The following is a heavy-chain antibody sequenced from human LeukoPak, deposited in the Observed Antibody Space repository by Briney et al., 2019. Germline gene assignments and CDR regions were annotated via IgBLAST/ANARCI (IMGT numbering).Heavy chain of an antibody. CDR1: GGSFSGYY. CDR3: ARVKYSSSSGVPNWFDP. Sequence: SETLSLTCAVYGGSFSGYYWSWIRQPPGKGLEWIGEINHSGSTNYNPSLKSRVTISVDTSKNQFSLKLSSVTAADTAVYYCARVKYSSSSGVPNWFDPWGQGTLVTVSS. CDR2: INHSGST. D-gene: IGHD6-6*01. V-gene: IGHV4-34*01. J-gene: IGHJ5*02.